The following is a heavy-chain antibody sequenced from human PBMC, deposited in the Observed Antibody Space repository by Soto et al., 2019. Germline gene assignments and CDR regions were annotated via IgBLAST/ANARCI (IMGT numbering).Heavy chain of an antibody. CDR2: IYPGDSDT. D-gene: IGHD3-3*01. J-gene: IGHJ6*02. CDR3: ARQASTIFGVVKDYYYYYGMDV. CDR1: GYSFPNSW. V-gene: IGHV5-51*01. Sequence: PGESLKISCRTSGYSFPNSWIGWVRQMPGKGLEWMGIIYPGDSDTRYSPSFQGQVTISADKSISTAYLQWSSLKASDTAMYYCARQASTIFGVVKDYYYYYGMDVWGQGTTVTVSS.